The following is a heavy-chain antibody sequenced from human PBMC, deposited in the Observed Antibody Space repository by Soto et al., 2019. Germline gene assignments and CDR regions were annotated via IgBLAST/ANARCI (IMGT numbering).Heavy chain of an antibody. CDR3: ATPATYSSGWYGWFDP. J-gene: IGHJ5*02. CDR1: GGTFSSYA. CDR2: IIPLFGTA. V-gene: IGHV1-69*01. Sequence: QVQLVQSGAEVKKPGSSVKVSCKASGGTFSSYAISWVRQAPGQGHEWMGGIIPLFGTANYAQKFQGRVTITADESTSTAYMELSSLRSEDTAVYYCATPATYSSGWYGWFDPWGQGTLVTVSS. D-gene: IGHD6-19*01.